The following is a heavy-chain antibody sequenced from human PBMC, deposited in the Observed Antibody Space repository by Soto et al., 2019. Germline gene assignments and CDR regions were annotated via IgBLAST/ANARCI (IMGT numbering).Heavy chain of an antibody. CDR2: ISYDGSTK. Sequence: QVQLVESGGGVVQPGRSLRLSCVASGFTFSGYAMYWVRQAPGKGLEWVAVISYDGSTKTHADAVKGRFTISRDNSKNTVYLQMNNLSAEDTAVYYCPRERDYGDNSGAPWGQGTLVTVSS. V-gene: IGHV3-30-3*01. CDR1: GFTFSGYA. J-gene: IGHJ5*02. D-gene: IGHD4-17*01. CDR3: PRERDYGDNSGAP.